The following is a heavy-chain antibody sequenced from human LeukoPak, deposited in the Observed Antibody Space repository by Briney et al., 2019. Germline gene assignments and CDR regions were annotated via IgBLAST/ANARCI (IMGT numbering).Heavy chain of an antibody. V-gene: IGHV4-59*01. J-gene: IGHJ4*02. CDR2: IYYSGST. CDR1: GGSISNYY. D-gene: IGHD3-16*01. CDR3: ARVGDYFDY. Sequence: PSETLSLTCTVSGGSISNYYWSWIRQPPGKGLEWIGYIYYSGSTNYNPSLKSRVTISVDTSKNQFSLKLSSVTAADTAVYYCARVGDYFDYWGQGTLATVSS.